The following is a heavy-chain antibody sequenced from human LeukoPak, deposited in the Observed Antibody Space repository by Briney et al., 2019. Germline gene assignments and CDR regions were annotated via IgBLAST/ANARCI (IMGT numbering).Heavy chain of an antibody. CDR2: IVVGSGNT. Sequence: GASVKVSCKAAGFTFTSSAVQWVRQARGNRLEWRGWIVVGSGNTNYAQKFQERVTITRDMSTSTAYMELSSPRSEDTAVYYCAASSSGYYYDYYYYGMDVWGQGTTVTVSS. CDR1: GFTFTSSA. D-gene: IGHD3-22*01. J-gene: IGHJ6*02. V-gene: IGHV1-58*01. CDR3: AASSSGYYYDYYYYGMDV.